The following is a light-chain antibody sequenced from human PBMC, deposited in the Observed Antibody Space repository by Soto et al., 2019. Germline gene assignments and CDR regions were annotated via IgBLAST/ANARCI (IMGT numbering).Light chain of an antibody. CDR1: SSNIGTNT. CDR2: NNN. V-gene: IGLV1-44*01. J-gene: IGLJ2*01. Sequence: QSVLTQPPSASGTPGQRVTMSCSGSSSNIGTNTVNWYQQIPGTAPKLLMYNNNQRPSGVPDRFSGSKSGTSASLAISGLQSEDEADYYCGTWDDSLTGVVFGGGTKLTVL. CDR3: GTWDDSLTGVV.